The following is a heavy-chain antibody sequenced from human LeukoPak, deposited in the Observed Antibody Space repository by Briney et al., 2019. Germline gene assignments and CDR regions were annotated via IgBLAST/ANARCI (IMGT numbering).Heavy chain of an antibody. V-gene: IGHV3-23*01. J-gene: IGHJ4*02. Sequence: GGSLRLSCAASGLTFSSYWMHWVRQAPGKGLEWVSGIRGYDGYTDYADSVKGRFTISRDNSRDTLFLEMNNLRIEDTAIYYCAKNFSMMVFWGPGTQVTVSS. D-gene: IGHD3/OR15-3a*01. CDR2: IRGYDGYT. CDR1: GLTFSSYW. CDR3: AKNFSMMVF.